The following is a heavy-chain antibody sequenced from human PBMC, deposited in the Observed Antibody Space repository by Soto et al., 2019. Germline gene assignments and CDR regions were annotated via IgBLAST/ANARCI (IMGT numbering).Heavy chain of an antibody. Sequence: QVQLVQSGAEVKKPGASVKVSCKASGYRFSTYDINWVRQAAGQGLEWMVWVNPKSGNTDYAQRFRGRVTMTRNTSISTAYMELSALTPEDTAVYYCARPYCDSTSCYTDWFDPWGQGTLVTVSS. D-gene: IGHD2-2*02. V-gene: IGHV1-8*01. CDR2: VNPKSGNT. J-gene: IGHJ5*02. CDR3: ARPYCDSTSCYTDWFDP. CDR1: GYRFSTYD.